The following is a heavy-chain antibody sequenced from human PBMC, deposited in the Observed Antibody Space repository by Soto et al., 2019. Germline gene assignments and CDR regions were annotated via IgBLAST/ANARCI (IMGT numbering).Heavy chain of an antibody. V-gene: IGHV1-69*01. J-gene: IGHJ6*02. Sequence: QAQLVQSGAEVKKPGASVKVSCKASGGTFISYVYNWVRQAPGQGLEWMGGIIPMFNITNFAQKFQGRITITADESTTTAYMELSSLRSEDTAVYYCARWPTVSRPTYGMDVWGQGTTVTVSS. CDR1: GGTFISYV. CDR2: IIPMFNIT. CDR3: ARWPTVSRPTYGMDV. D-gene: IGHD4-4*01.